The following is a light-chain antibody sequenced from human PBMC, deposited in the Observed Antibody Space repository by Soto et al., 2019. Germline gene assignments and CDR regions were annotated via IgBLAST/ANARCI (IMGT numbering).Light chain of an antibody. Sequence: QSVLTQPPSVSGSPGQSVTISCTGTSSDVGGYNYVSWYQQHPGKAPKLMIYDVSKRPSGVPDRFSGSKSGNRASLTVSGLQAEDEADYYCCSYAGSYTGVFGTGTKVTVL. CDR2: DVS. V-gene: IGLV2-11*01. J-gene: IGLJ1*01. CDR1: SSDVGGYNY. CDR3: CSYAGSYTGV.